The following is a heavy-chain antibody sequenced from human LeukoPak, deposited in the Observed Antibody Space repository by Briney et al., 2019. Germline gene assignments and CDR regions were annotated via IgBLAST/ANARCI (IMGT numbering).Heavy chain of an antibody. Sequence: PSETLSLTCTVSGGSISSSSYYWGWIRQPPGKGLEWIGSIYYSGSTYYNPSHKSRVTISVDTSKNQFSLKLSSVTAADTAVYYCARGLGVLGYCSGGSCSGYWGQGTLVTVSS. D-gene: IGHD2-15*01. J-gene: IGHJ4*02. V-gene: IGHV4-39*07. CDR2: IYYSGST. CDR3: ARGLGVLGYCSGGSCSGY. CDR1: GGSISSSSYY.